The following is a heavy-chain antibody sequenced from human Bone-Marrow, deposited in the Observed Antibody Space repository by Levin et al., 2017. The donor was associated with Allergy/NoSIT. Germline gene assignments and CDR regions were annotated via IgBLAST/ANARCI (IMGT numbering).Heavy chain of an antibody. Sequence: PGGSLRLSCVGSGFTFNVAWMNWVRQAPGKGLEWVGHVKNKVDGGTADYAAPVKGRFTISRDDSKNTLFLLMNSLRTEDTAVYYCTTGGAYCVEGVCYSWSYFDYWGQGALVTVSS. J-gene: IGHJ4*02. CDR2: VKNKVDGGTA. CDR3: TTGGAYCVEGVCYSWSYFDY. CDR1: GFTFNVAW. V-gene: IGHV3-15*07. D-gene: IGHD2-21*01.